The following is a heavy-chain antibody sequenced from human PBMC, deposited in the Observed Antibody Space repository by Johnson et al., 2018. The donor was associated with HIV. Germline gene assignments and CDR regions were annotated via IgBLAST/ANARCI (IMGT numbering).Heavy chain of an antibody. J-gene: IGHJ3*02. Sequence: QVQLVESGGGLIQPGVSLRLSCAASGFIFSDYYMSWIRQAPGKGLEWVSYISPSGSSINYADSVKGRFTISRDNAKNSLYLQMNSLRAEDTAVYYCTRPGEYSSSYRDFAFDIWGQGTMVTVSS. CDR3: TRPGEYSSSYRDFAFDI. D-gene: IGHD6-6*01. V-gene: IGHV3-11*01. CDR1: GFIFSDYY. CDR2: ISPSGSSI.